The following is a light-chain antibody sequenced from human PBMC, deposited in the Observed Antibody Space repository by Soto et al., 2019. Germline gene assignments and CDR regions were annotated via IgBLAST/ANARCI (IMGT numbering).Light chain of an antibody. Sequence: QSVLTQSPSASASLGASVKLTCTLSSGHSSYAIAWHQQQPEKGPRYLMKVNSDGSHTKGDGIPDRFSGSSSGAERYLTISSLRSEDEADYYCQTWGTGAVVFGGGTKLTVL. V-gene: IGLV4-69*01. CDR2: VNSDGSH. CDR1: SGHSSYA. CDR3: QTWGTGAVV. J-gene: IGLJ2*01.